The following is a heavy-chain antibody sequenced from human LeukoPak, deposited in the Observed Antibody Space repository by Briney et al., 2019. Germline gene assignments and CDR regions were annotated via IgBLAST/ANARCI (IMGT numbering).Heavy chain of an antibody. J-gene: IGHJ5*02. Sequence: ASVKVSCKASGYTFTSYGSSWVRQAPGQGLEWMGWISAYGGNTNYAQKLQGRVTMTTDTSTSTAYMELRSLRSDDTAVYYCARGGKLWSLAPFDPWGQGTLVTVSS. D-gene: IGHD3-16*01. CDR3: ARGGKLWSLAPFDP. CDR2: ISAYGGNT. CDR1: GYTFTSYG. V-gene: IGHV1-18*01.